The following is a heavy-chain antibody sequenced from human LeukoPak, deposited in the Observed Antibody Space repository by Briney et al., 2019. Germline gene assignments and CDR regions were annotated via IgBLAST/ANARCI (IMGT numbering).Heavy chain of an antibody. J-gene: IGHJ4*02. CDR3: ATLGDSPFDY. Sequence: SETLSLTCTVSAGSISSFYWSWIRQFPEKGLEWIGYMYHGGSPKYNPSLKSRVTMSVDTSKNHFSLKLSSVTAADTAVYYCATLGDSPFDYWGQGTLVTVSS. CDR2: MYHGGSP. CDR1: AGSISSFY. D-gene: IGHD4-17*01. V-gene: IGHV4-59*01.